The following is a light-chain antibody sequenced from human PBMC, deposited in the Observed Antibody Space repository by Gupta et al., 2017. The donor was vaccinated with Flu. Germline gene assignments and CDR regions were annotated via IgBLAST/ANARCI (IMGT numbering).Light chain of an antibody. J-gene: IGKJ3*01. CDR3: QQYYGTPRT. V-gene: IGKV4-1*01. Sequence: DIVMTQSPDSLAVSLGERATINCKSSQSVLHSSNNQNYLAWFQQTPGQPPKLLIYWASTRKSGVPDRFSGSGSGTDFTLTISRLQAEDVAVYYCQQYYGTPRTFGPGTKVDIK. CDR1: QSVLHSSNNQNY. CDR2: WAS.